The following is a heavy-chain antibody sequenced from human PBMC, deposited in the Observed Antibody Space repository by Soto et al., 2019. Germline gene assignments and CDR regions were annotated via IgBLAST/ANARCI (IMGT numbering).Heavy chain of an antibody. CDR3: VKSSSIIVVTNGGTHFDY. CDR2: ISGSGGST. CDR1: GFTFSSYA. Sequence: GGSLRLSCAASGFTFSSYAMSWVRQAPGKGLEWVSGISGSGGSTYYADSVKGRFTISRDNSKNTLFLQMNSLRAEDTAVYYCVKSSSIIVVTNGGTHFDYWGQGTLVTVSS. J-gene: IGHJ4*02. V-gene: IGHV3-23*01. D-gene: IGHD5-12*01.